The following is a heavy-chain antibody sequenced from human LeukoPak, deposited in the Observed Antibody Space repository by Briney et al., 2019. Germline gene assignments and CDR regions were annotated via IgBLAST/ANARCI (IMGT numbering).Heavy chain of an antibody. CDR1: GGSISRYY. Sequence: SETLSLTCTVSGGSISRYYWSWIRQPPGEGLEWIGYIYYSGSTNYNPSLKSRVTISVDTSKNQFSLKLSSVTAADTAVYYCARDGRYYDSSGYHDAFDIWGQGTMVTVSS. CDR2: IYYSGST. V-gene: IGHV4-59*01. D-gene: IGHD3-22*01. J-gene: IGHJ3*02. CDR3: ARDGRYYDSSGYHDAFDI.